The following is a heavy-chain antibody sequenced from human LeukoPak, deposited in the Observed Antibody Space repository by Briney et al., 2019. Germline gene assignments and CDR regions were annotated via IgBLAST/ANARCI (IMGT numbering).Heavy chain of an antibody. CDR1: GGSISSSSAY. CDR2: IYYSKNT. CDR3: GFSYGYFDY. J-gene: IGHJ4*02. Sequence: SETLSLTCTVSGGSISSSSAYWGWIRQPPGKGLEWIGSIYYSKNTYYNPSLKSRVTISADTSKNQFSLTLGSVCATDTAVSPRGFSYGYFDYWGQGTLVTVSS. D-gene: IGHD5-18*01. V-gene: IGHV4-39*01.